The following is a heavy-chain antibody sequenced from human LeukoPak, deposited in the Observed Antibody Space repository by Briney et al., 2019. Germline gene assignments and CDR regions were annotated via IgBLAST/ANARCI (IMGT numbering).Heavy chain of an antibody. V-gene: IGHV3-20*01. CDR2: INWNGGST. Sequence: GGSPRLSCAASGFTFDDYGMSWVRQAPGKGLEWVSGINWNGGSTGYADSVKGRFTISRDNAKNSLYLQMNSLRAEDTALYHCARDRGGEWELLYFDYWGQGTLVTVSS. CDR1: GFTFDDYG. D-gene: IGHD1-26*01. CDR3: ARDRGGEWELLYFDY. J-gene: IGHJ4*02.